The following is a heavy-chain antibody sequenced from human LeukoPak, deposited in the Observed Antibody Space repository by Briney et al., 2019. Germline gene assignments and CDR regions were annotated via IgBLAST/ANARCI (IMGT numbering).Heavy chain of an antibody. CDR3: ARGSTTWFDP. Sequence: SETLSLTCTVSGGSISGYYCFWIRQSPGKALESIGYLYNSGSGTTNYSPSLKSRVTVSVDTSKNQFSLKLSSVTAADTAVYYCARGSTTWFDPWGQGTLVTVSS. CDR1: GGSISGYY. J-gene: IGHJ5*02. CDR2: LYNSGSGTT. V-gene: IGHV4-59*01. D-gene: IGHD1-1*01.